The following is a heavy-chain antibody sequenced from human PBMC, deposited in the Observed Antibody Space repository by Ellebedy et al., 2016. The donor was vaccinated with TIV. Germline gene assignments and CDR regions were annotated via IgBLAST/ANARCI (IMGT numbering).Heavy chain of an antibody. CDR2: INNDGSST. Sequence: GESLKISCAASGIIFSSYWMHWVRQAPGKGLEWVSRINNDGSSTIYADSVKGRFTISRDNAKNTLYLQMNSLRAEDTAVYYCARGGGCGSGDCWAFDYWGQGTLVTVSS. V-gene: IGHV3-74*01. CDR3: ARGGGCGSGDCWAFDY. CDR1: GIIFSSYW. J-gene: IGHJ4*02. D-gene: IGHD2-21*02.